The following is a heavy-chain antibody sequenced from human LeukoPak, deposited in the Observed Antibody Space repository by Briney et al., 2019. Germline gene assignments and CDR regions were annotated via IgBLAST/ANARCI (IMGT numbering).Heavy chain of an antibody. CDR1: GGSINGHY. J-gene: IGHJ6*02. Sequence: AETLSLPCSVSGGSINGHYWTCIRQPPGEGLEWIGQIHYSGRADYNPSLKRRVPISVDTSKNQISLNLMSVTAADTAVYYCARFGVDYDMDVWGQGTTVAVSS. D-gene: IGHD3-16*01. V-gene: IGHV4-59*11. CDR2: IHYSGRA. CDR3: ARFGVDYDMDV.